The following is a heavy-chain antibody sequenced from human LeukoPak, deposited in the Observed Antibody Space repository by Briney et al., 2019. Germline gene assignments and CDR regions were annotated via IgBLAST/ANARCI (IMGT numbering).Heavy chain of an antibody. V-gene: IGHV3-66*01. CDR2: IYTDGST. Sequence: PGGSLRLSCAAAVFTVSYNYMTWVRQAPGKGLEWVSLIYTDGSTYYADSVKGRFTISRDSSKNTLYLQMNSLRAEDTAVYYCARDLSPVVRASPMGYWGQGTPVTVSS. CDR3: ARDLSPVVRASPMGY. J-gene: IGHJ4*02. D-gene: IGHD3-10*01. CDR1: VFTVSYNY.